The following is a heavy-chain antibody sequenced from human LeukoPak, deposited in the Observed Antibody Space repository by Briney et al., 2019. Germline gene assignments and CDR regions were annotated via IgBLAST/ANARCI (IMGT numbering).Heavy chain of an antibody. CDR1: GSPFTSYR. J-gene: IGHJ6*02. D-gene: IGHD6-13*01. CDR3: ARRSDSSSWDGMDV. V-gene: IGHV5-51*01. CDR2: IYPGDSDT. Sequence: GGPLEISWQGSGSPFTSYRIGGARQLPGKGLEWMGIIYPGDSDTRYSPSFQGQVTISADKSISTAYLQWSSLKASDTAMYYCARRSDSSSWDGMDVWGQGTTVTVSS.